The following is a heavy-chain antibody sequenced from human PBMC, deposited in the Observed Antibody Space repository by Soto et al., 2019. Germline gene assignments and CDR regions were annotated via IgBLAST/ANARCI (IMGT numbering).Heavy chain of an antibody. CDR3: ARRWGRTFDY. Sequence: SETLSLTCIVSGGSISSGDYYWSWIRQHPGKGLEWIGYIYYSGSTYYNPSLKSRVTISVDTSKNQFSLKLSSVTAADTAVYYCARRWGRTFDYWGQGTLVTVSS. CDR1: GGSISSGDYY. CDR2: IYYSGST. V-gene: IGHV4-31*03. D-gene: IGHD7-27*01. J-gene: IGHJ4*02.